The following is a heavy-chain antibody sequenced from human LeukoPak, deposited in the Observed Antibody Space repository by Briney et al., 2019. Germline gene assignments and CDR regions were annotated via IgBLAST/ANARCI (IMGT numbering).Heavy chain of an antibody. CDR3: AKVNGGYSSSSNVNLDS. CDR2: ISWDGYTT. V-gene: IGHV3-43*01. Sequence: GGSLRLSCAASGVMFDTFNMHWVRQAPGKGLEWVALISWDGYTTYYADSVKGRFTISRDNSKNSLFLQMSSLRTEDSAFYYCAKVNGGYSSSSNVNLDSWGQGTLVTVSS. J-gene: IGHJ4*02. D-gene: IGHD6-6*01. CDR1: GVMFDTFN.